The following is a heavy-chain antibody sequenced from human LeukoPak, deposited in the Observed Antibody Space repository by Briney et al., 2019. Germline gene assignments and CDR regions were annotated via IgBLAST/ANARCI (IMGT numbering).Heavy chain of an antibody. CDR3: ATEGAYGHFDY. CDR1: GFTFSNYA. Sequence: GGSLRLSCAASGFTFSNYAMSWVRLAPGKGLEWVSAISGGGHSTYYADSVKGRFTISRDNSKNTLFLQMNSLRAEDTAIYYCATEGAYGHFDYWGQGTLVTVSS. J-gene: IGHJ4*02. D-gene: IGHD1-26*01. CDR2: ISGGGHST. V-gene: IGHV3-23*01.